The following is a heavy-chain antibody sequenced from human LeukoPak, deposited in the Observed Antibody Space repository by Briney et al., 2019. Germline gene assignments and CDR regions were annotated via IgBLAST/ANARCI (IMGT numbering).Heavy chain of an antibody. CDR2: ISGSGGRT. D-gene: IGHD2-2*02. J-gene: IGHJ1*01. CDR1: GFTFSSYA. V-gene: IGHV3-23*01. CDR3: AKDYQLLYAEYFQH. Sequence: PGGSLRLSCAASGFTFSSYAMSWVRQAPGKGLEWVSAISGSGGRTYYADSVKGRFTIYRDNSKNTLYLQMNSLRAEDTAVYYCAKDYQLLYAEYFQHWGQGTLVTVSS.